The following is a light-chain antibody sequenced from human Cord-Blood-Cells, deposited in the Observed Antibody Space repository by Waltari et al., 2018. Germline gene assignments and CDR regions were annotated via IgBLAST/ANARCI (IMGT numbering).Light chain of an antibody. Sequence: EIVLTQSQATLSLSPGERATLYCRASQSVSSYLAWYQQKPGQAPRLLIYDASNRATGIPARFRGSGSGTDFTLTISSLGPEDLAVYYCQQRSNWPRTFGQGTRLEIK. CDR3: QQRSNWPRT. V-gene: IGKV3-11*01. J-gene: IGKJ5*01. CDR1: QSVSSY. CDR2: DAS.